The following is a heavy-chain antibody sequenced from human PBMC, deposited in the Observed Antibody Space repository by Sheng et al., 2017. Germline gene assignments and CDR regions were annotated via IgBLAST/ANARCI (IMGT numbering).Heavy chain of an antibody. CDR2: IYHSGST. Sequence: QVQLQESGPGLVKPSETLSLTCTVSGYSISSGYYWGWIRQPPGKGLEWIGSIYHSGSTYYNPSLKSRVTISVDTSKNQFSLKLSSVTAADTAVYYCARDRDYDYARRVFDIVGQGTMVTVSS. CDR3: ARDRDYDYARRVFDI. V-gene: IGHV4-38-2*02. J-gene: IGHJ3*02. D-gene: IGHD3-16*01. CDR1: GYSISSGYY.